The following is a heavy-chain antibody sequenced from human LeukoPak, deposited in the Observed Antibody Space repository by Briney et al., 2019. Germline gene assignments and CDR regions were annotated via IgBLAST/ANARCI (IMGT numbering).Heavy chain of an antibody. Sequence: GGSLRLSCEASGFNVGAYAMYWVRQPPGKSLEWVSLISGDSDNRYSAASVKGRFTISRDNSKNSLYLQMDSLTTEDTALYYCARGYESGSFYRAFAYWGQGALVTVSS. V-gene: IGHV3-43*02. J-gene: IGHJ4*02. D-gene: IGHD3-10*01. CDR2: ISGDSDNR. CDR3: ARGYESGSFYRAFAY. CDR1: GFNVGAYA.